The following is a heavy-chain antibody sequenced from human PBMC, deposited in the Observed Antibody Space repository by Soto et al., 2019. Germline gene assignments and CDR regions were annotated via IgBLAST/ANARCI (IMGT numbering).Heavy chain of an antibody. CDR3: AKDTGRHGSGSYYKNTYDAFDI. Sequence: EVQLLESGGGLVQPGGSLRLSCAASGFTFSSYAMSWVRQAPGKGLEWVSAISGSGGSTYYADSVKGRFTISRDNSKNTLYLQMNSRRAEDTAVYYCAKDTGRHGSGSYYKNTYDAFDIWGQGTMVTVSS. CDR2: ISGSGGST. V-gene: IGHV3-23*01. D-gene: IGHD3-10*01. CDR1: GFTFSSYA. J-gene: IGHJ3*02.